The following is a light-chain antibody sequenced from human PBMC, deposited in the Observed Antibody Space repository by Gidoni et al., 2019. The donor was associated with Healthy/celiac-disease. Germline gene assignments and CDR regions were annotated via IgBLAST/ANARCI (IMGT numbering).Light chain of an antibody. CDR1: QSVSSSY. Sequence: EIVLTQSPGTLSLSPGERATLSCRASQSVSSSYLAWYQQKPGQAPRLLIYGASSRATGIPDRFSGSGSGTDFTLTISRLEPEDFAVYYCQQYGSTTPGVTFXPXTKVDIK. CDR2: GAS. J-gene: IGKJ3*01. CDR3: QQYGSTTPGVT. V-gene: IGKV3-20*01.